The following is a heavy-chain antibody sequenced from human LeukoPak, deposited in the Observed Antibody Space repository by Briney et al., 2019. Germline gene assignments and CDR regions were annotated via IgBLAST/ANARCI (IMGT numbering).Heavy chain of an antibody. D-gene: IGHD3-10*01. Sequence: PGGSLRLSCPASGFTFSSYWMSWVRQAPGKGLEWVAVIWYDGSNKYYADSVKGRFTISRDNSKNTQYLQMNSLRAEDTAVYYCARGAEYYSGSGRMVMDYWGQGTLVTVSS. CDR2: IWYDGSNK. CDR1: GFTFSSYW. V-gene: IGHV3-33*08. CDR3: ARGAEYYSGSGRMVMDY. J-gene: IGHJ4*02.